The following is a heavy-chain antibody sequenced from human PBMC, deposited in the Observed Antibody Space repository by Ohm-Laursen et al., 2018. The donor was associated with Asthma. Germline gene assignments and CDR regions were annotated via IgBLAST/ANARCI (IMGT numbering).Heavy chain of an antibody. J-gene: IGHJ6*02. CDR1: GFTFSSYA. CDR3: AKERGSGWYYGMDV. V-gene: IGHV3-23*01. Sequence: SLRLSCTASGFTFSSYAMSWVRQAPGKGLEWVSAISGSGGSTYYADSVKGRFTISRDNSKNTLYLQMNSLRAEDTAVYYCAKERGSGWYYGMDVWGQGTTVTVSS. CDR2: ISGSGGST. D-gene: IGHD6-19*01.